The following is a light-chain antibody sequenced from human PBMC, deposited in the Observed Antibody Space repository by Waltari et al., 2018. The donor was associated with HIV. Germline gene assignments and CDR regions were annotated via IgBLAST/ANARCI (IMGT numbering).Light chain of an antibody. J-gene: IGLJ3*02. CDR3: QSYDSSLSGWV. V-gene: IGLV1-40*01. CDR1: SSNIGAGYD. Sequence: QSVLTQPPSVSGAPGQRVTISCTGSSSNIGAGYDVHWYQQLPGIAPKLLIYANSNRPSGVPDRFSGSKSGTSASLAITGLQAEDEADYYCQSYDSSLSGWVFGGGTKLTVL. CDR2: ANS.